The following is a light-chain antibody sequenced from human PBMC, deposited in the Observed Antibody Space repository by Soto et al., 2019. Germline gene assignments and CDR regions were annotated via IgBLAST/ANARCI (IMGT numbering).Light chain of an antibody. Sequence: EIGMTQSPATLSVSPGERATLSCRASQSVSNNLAWYQQKPGQAPRLLIYHASTMATGIPARFSGSWSGTEFTLTISSLHSEDFAVYYCQQYNKWPLTFGGGTKVEIK. CDR1: QSVSNN. V-gene: IGKV3-15*01. CDR2: HAS. J-gene: IGKJ4*01. CDR3: QQYNKWPLT.